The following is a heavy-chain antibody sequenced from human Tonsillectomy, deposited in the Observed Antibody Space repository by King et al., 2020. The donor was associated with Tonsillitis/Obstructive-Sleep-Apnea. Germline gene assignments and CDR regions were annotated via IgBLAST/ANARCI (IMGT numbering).Heavy chain of an antibody. D-gene: IGHD3-22*01. CDR2: ITYSGST. Sequence: QLQESGPGLVKPSQTLSLTCTVSAGSINSGNYYWSWIRQHPEKGLEWIGYITYSGSTYYNPSLKSRVTISVDTSKNQFSLKLSSVTAADTAVYYCARDHEVISPYGMDVWGQGTTVTVSS. CDR1: AGSINSGNYY. V-gene: IGHV4-31*03. CDR3: ARDHEVISPYGMDV. J-gene: IGHJ6*02.